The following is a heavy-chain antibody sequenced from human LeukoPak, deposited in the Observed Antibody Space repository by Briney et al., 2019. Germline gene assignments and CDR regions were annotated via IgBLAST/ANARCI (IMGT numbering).Heavy chain of an antibody. CDR1: GFTFSSYA. CDR2: ISNGGNI. D-gene: IGHD1-26*01. Sequence: GSLRLSCAASGFTFSSYAMSWVRQAPGKGLEWIGSISNGGNIYYNPSLKGRVTISVDTSENQFSLKLNSVTAADTAVYYCARRPPASGADWFDPWGQGTLVTVSS. CDR3: ARRPPASGADWFDP. J-gene: IGHJ5*02. V-gene: IGHV4-39*01.